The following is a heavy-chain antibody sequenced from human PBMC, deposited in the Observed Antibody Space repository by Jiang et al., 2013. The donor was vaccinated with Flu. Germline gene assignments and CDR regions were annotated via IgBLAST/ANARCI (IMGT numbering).Heavy chain of an antibody. CDR2: IYSDGRT. CDR3: ARDGNWNNFDY. J-gene: IGHJ4*02. CDR1: GFTASSNY. Sequence: VQLVESGGDLVQPGGSLRLSCAASGFTASSNYISWVRQAPGKGLEWVSVIYSDGRTYYADSVKGRFTISRDNSKNTMYLQMNSLRAEDTAVYYCARDGNWNNFDYWGQGNPGHRLL. V-gene: IGHV3-66*01. D-gene: IGHD1/OR15-1a*01.